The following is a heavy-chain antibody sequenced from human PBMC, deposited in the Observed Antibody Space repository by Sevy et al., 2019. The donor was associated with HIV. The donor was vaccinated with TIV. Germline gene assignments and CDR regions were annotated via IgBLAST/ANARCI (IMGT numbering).Heavy chain of an antibody. CDR3: AREAYSSSFANYYYYYGMDV. CDR1: GFTFSSYA. J-gene: IGHJ6*02. Sequence: GGSLRLSCAASGFTFSSYAMHWVRQAPGKGLEWVAVISYDGSNKYYADSVKGRFTISRDNSKNTLYLKMNSLRAEDTAVYYCAREAYSSSFANYYYYYGMDVWGQGTTVTVSS. CDR2: ISYDGSNK. V-gene: IGHV3-30-3*01. D-gene: IGHD6-13*01.